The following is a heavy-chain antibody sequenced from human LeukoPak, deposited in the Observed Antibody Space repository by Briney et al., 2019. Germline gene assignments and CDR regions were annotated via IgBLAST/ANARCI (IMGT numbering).Heavy chain of an antibody. D-gene: IGHD6-6*01. CDR1: GYTFTGYY. V-gene: IGHV1-2*02. J-gene: IGHJ5*02. CDR3: ARDPHGIAARPPNWFDP. Sequence: ASVKVSCKASGYTFTGYYMHWVRQAPGQGLEWMGWINPNSGGTNYAQKFQGGVTMTRDTSISTAYMELSRLRSDDTAVYYCARDPHGIAARPPNWFDPWGQGTLVTVSS. CDR2: INPNSGGT.